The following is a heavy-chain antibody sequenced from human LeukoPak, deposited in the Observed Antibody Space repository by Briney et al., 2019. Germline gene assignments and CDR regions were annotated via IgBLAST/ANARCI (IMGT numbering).Heavy chain of an antibody. J-gene: IGHJ6*02. CDR3: ARDKRAPLYYYYGMDV. Sequence: GGSLRLSCAASGFTFSSYWMSWVRQVPGKGLEWVANIKQDGSEKYYVDSVKGRFTISRDNAKNSLYLQMNSLRAEDTAVYYCARDKRAPLYYYYGMDVWGQGTTVTVSS. CDR2: IKQDGSEK. CDR1: GFTFSSYW. V-gene: IGHV3-7*01.